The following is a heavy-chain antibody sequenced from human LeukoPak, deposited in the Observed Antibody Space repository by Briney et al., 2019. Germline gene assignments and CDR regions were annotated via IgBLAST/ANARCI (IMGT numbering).Heavy chain of an antibody. J-gene: IGHJ4*02. CDR2: ISSSSSYI. CDR3: ARGTTGGYSPSH. Sequence: GGSLRLSCAASGFTFSSYSMNWVRQAPGKGLEWVSSISSSSSYIYYADSVKGRFTISRDNAKNSLYLQMNSLRAEDTAVYYCARGTTGGYSPSHWGQGTLVTVSS. D-gene: IGHD5-12*01. V-gene: IGHV3-21*01. CDR1: GFTFSSYS.